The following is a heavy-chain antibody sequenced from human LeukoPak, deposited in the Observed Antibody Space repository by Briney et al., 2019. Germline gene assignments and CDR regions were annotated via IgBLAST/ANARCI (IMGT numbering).Heavy chain of an antibody. V-gene: IGHV3-23*01. CDR3: AKLGSGRLPAAGSSY. Sequence: GGSLRLSCAASGLTFSNYTMTWVRQAPGKGLEWVSDIRSSSGDTYYADSVKGRFTISRDNTKNTLYLQMNSLRAEDSAVYYCAKLGSGRLPAAGSSYWGQGTRVTVSS. D-gene: IGHD6-13*01. J-gene: IGHJ4*02. CDR2: IRSSSGDT. CDR1: GLTFSNYT.